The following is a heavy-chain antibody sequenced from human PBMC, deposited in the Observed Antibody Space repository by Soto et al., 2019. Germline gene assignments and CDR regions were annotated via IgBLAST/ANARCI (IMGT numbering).Heavy chain of an antibody. D-gene: IGHD6-19*01. CDR1: GYTFTAQY. CDR3: AKGDSSWVSWFDP. V-gene: IGHV1-2*02. J-gene: IGHJ5*02. CDR2: INPTTGAT. Sequence: ASVKVSCKASGYTFTAQYLHWVRKVPGEGLEWMGWINPTTGATRYAQKFQGRVTMTRDTSMSTAYLEVRSLRPDDTAVYYCAKGDSSWVSWFDPWGQGTLVTVSS.